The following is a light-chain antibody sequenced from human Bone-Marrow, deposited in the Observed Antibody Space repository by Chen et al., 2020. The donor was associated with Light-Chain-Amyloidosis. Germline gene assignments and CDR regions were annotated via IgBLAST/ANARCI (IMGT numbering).Light chain of an antibody. CDR1: SGHSSYA. CDR2: LNSDGSH. J-gene: IGLJ3*02. Sequence: QLVLTQSPSASAPLGASVKLTCTLSSGHSSYAIAWHQQQPEKGPRYLMKLNSDGSHSKGDGIPDRFSCSSSGAERYLTNSSLQSEDEADYSCQTGGTANWVFGGGTKLTVV. CDR3: QTGGTANWV. V-gene: IGLV4-69*02.